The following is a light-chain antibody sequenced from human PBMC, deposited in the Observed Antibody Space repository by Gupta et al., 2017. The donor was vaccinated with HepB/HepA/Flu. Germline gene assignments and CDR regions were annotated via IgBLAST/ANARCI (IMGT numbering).Light chain of an antibody. J-gene: IGLJ2*01. CDR1: SSDIGAYNH. CDR2: DVI. V-gene: IGLV2-14*03. CDR3: SSLTTKNTLL. Sequence: QSALTQPASVSGSLGQSITISCTGTSSDIGAYNHVSWYQQHPGKAPKLMIYDVINRPSGVPNRFSGYKSGNTASLTISGRQAEDEADYYCSSLTTKNTLLFGGGTKLTVL.